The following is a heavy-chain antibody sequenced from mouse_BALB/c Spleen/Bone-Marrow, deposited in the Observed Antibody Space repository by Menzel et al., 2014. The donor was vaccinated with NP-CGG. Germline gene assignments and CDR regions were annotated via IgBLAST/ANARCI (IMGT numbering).Heavy chain of an antibody. CDR3: ARTPDESYRCFDV. CDR2: ISCYNGAT. J-gene: IGHJ1*01. CDR1: GYSFTGYY. V-gene: IGHV1S34*01. Sequence: LVKTGASVKISCKASGYSFTGYYMHWVKQSHGKSLEWIGYISCYNGATSYNQKFKGKATFTVDTSSSTSYMQFNSQTAEDSAVYYCARTPDESYRCFDVWGAGTTVTVSS.